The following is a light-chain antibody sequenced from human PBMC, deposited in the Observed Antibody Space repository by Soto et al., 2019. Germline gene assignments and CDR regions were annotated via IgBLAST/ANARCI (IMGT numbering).Light chain of an antibody. CDR2: GSS. Sequence: EIVLTQSPGTLSLSPGEGATLSCRASQSVRSTYVAWYQQKPGQTPRLLSYGSSNRATGIPDRFSGSGSGTDFTLTISKLEPEDFAVYYCQQYGSSPPITFGRGTRLEIK. CDR3: QQYGSSPPIT. J-gene: IGKJ5*01. V-gene: IGKV3-20*01. CDR1: QSVRSTY.